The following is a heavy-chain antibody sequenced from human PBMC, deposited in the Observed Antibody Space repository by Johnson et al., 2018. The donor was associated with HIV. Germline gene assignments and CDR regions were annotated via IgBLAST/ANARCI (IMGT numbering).Heavy chain of an antibody. Sequence: VQLVESGGGLVQPGGSLRLSCAASGFTFSDYDMHWVRQATGEGLEWVSAIGSAGDTYYPGSVKGRFTISRDNAKNSLYLQMNSLRAEDTAVYYCARDGTSRGGAFDIWSQGTMVTVSS. J-gene: IGHJ3*02. D-gene: IGHD6-13*01. CDR3: ARDGTSRGGAFDI. V-gene: IGHV3-13*01. CDR2: IGSAGDT. CDR1: GFTFSDYD.